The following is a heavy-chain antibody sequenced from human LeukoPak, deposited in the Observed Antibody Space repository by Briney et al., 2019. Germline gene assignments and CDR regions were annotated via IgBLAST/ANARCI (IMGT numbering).Heavy chain of an antibody. Sequence: ASVKVSCKASGYTFTSYDINWVRQATGQGLEWMGWINTNTGNPTYAQGFTGRFVFSLDTSVSTAYLQISSLKAEDTAVYYCARGGPPLRGYYYYGMDVWGQGTTVTVSS. CDR1: GYTFTSYD. CDR2: INTNTGNP. D-gene: IGHD4-17*01. V-gene: IGHV7-4-1*02. J-gene: IGHJ6*02. CDR3: ARGGPPLRGYYYYGMDV.